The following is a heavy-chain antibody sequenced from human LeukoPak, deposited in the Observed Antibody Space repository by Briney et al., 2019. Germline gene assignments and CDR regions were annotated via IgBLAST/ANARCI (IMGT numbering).Heavy chain of an antibody. CDR2: IDPSDSYT. CDR3: ARHTDTAMVIH. Sequence: GGSLMISCKGSGSIFTSYWISWVRQLPGKGLEWMGRIDPSDSYTNYSPSFQGHVTISADKSISTAYLQWSSLKASDTAMYYCARHTDTAMVIHWGQGTLVTVSS. V-gene: IGHV5-10-1*01. J-gene: IGHJ4*02. D-gene: IGHD5-18*01. CDR1: GSIFTSYW.